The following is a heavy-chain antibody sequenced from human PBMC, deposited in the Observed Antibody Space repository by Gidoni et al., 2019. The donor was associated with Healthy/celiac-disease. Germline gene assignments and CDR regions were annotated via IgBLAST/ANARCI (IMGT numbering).Heavy chain of an antibody. D-gene: IGHD3-9*01. J-gene: IGHJ4*02. CDR2: ISGSGGST. CDR3: AKMADWLRPTYYFDY. CDR1: GFPFSSYA. Sequence: EVQLLESGGGFVQPGGSLRLSCAAPGFPFSSYAMSWVRQAPGKGLAWVSAISGSGGSTYYADSVKGRFTISRDNSKNTLYLKMNSLRAEDTAVYYCAKMADWLRPTYYFDYWGQGTLVTVSS. V-gene: IGHV3-23*01.